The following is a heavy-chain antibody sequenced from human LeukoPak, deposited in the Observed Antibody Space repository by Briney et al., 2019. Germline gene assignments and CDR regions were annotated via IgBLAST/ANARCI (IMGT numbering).Heavy chain of an antibody. CDR3: ARDDTSSLEGV. Sequence: SESLSLTCTVSGGSISSGSHYWSWIRQPPGKGLEWIGYIHYSGSTNYNPSLKSRVTISLDTSKNQFSLKLSSVTAADTAVYYCARDDTSSLEGVWGQGTLVTVSS. CDR1: GGSISSGSHY. J-gene: IGHJ4*02. CDR2: IHYSGST. D-gene: IGHD2-2*01. V-gene: IGHV4-61*01.